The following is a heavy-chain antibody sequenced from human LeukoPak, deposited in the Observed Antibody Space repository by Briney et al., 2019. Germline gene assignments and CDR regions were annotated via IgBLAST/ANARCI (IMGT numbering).Heavy chain of an antibody. V-gene: IGHV1-46*01. CDR3: AIGYCRGGSCDDEPGDAFDI. J-gene: IGHJ3*02. D-gene: IGHD2-15*01. Sequence: ASVKVSCKASGYTFTSYYIHWVRQVPGQGPEWMGIIYPSGGSTTYAQKFQGRVTMTRDMSTSTVYMELSSLRSEDTAVYYCAIGYCRGGSCDDEPGDAFDIWGQGTMVAVSS. CDR2: IYPSGGST. CDR1: GYTFTSYY.